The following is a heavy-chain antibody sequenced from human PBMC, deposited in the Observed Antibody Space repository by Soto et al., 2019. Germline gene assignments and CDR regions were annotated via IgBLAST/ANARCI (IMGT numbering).Heavy chain of an antibody. Sequence: PGGSLRLSCATSGFTFSDYVMHWVRQAPGKGLEWVSSISSSSSYIYYADSVKGRFTISRDNAKNSLYLQMNSLRAEDTAVYYCARGPVKMAIPRDAFDIWGQGTMVTVSS. CDR3: ARGPVKMAIPRDAFDI. D-gene: IGHD2-21*01. CDR2: ISSSSSYI. V-gene: IGHV3-21*01. J-gene: IGHJ3*02. CDR1: GFTFSDYV.